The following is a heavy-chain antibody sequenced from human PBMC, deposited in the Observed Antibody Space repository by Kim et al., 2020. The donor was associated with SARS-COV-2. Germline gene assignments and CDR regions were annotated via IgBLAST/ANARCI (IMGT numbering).Heavy chain of an antibody. CDR3: AKTPTGKQWLGGYYFDY. V-gene: IGHV3-23*01. CDR1: GFTFTRYA. CDR2: ISATGGST. Sequence: GGSLRLSCAASGFTFTRYAMSWVRQAPGKGLEWVSGISATGGSTYYADSVKGRFTISKDNSKNTLYLQLNSLTAEDTAVYYCAKTPTGKQWLGGYYFDYWGQGTLVSVSS. J-gene: IGHJ4*02. D-gene: IGHD6-19*01.